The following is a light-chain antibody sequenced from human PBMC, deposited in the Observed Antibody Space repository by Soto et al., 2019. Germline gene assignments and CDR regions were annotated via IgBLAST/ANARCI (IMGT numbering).Light chain of an antibody. CDR3: CSFTSITTYV. CDR1: SGDVGGYYY. V-gene: IGLV2-14*01. CDR2: EVS. J-gene: IGLJ1*01. Sequence: QSALTQPASVSGSPGQSITISCTGTSGDVGGYYYVSWYQQLPGKAPKLMISEVSNRPSGVSNRFSGSKSGNTASLIISGLQAEDEADYYCCSFTSITTYVFGTGTKVTV.